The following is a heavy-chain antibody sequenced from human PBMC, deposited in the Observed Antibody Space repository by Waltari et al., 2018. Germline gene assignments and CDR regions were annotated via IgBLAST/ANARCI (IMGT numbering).Heavy chain of an antibody. J-gene: IGHJ4*02. V-gene: IGHV4-61*09. D-gene: IGHD6-13*01. Sequence: QVQLQESGPGLVKPSQTLSLTCTVSGGSISSGSYYWSWIRQPAGKGLEWIGYIYTSGSTNYNPSLKSRVTISVDTSKNQFSLKLSSVTAADTAVYYCARGREQQLVNDYWGQGTLVTVSS. CDR2: IYTSGST. CDR1: GGSISSGSYY. CDR3: ARGREQQLVNDY.